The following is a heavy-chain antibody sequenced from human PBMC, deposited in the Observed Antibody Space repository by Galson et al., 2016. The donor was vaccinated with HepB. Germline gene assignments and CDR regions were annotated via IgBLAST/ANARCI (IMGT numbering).Heavy chain of an antibody. CDR2: IRGSGTGT. CDR1: GFSISIYS. V-gene: IGHV3-23*01. J-gene: IGHJ3*02. CDR3: AKIRLVGYNSGWGGSFDI. D-gene: IGHD6-19*01. Sequence: SLRLSCAASGFSISIYSMNWVRQAPGKGLEWVSAIRGSGTGTSYTDSVKGRFTISRDNSKNTLYLQTNSLRAEDAAVYYCAKIRLVGYNSGWGGSFDIWGRGTMVTVSS.